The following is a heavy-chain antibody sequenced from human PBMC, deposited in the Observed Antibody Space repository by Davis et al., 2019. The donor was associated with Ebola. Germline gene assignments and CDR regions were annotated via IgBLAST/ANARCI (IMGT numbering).Heavy chain of an antibody. J-gene: IGHJ2*01. Sequence: PSETLSLTCTVSGGSISSGTYYWGWIRQPPGKGLEWIGSIYNSGSTKYNPSLKSRVTISVDTSKNQFSLKVSSVTAADTAVYYCARVLGGYWYFDLWGRGTLVTVSS. CDR3: ARVLGGYWYFDL. CDR1: GGSISSGTYY. D-gene: IGHD3-16*01. V-gene: IGHV4-39*07. CDR2: IYNSGST.